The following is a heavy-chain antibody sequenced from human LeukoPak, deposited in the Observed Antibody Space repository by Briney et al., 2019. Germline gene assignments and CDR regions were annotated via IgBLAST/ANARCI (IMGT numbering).Heavy chain of an antibody. CDR1: GGSFSGYY. J-gene: IGHJ6*02. CDR3: ASSITIFGVGYYYYGMDV. CDR2: INHSGST. D-gene: IGHD3-3*01. V-gene: IGHV4-34*01. Sequence: PSETLSLTCAVYGGSFSGYYWSWIRQPPGKGLEWIGEINHSGSTNYNPSLKSRVTISVDTSKNQFSLKLSSVTAADTAVYYCASSITIFGVGYYYYGMDVWGQGTTVTVSS.